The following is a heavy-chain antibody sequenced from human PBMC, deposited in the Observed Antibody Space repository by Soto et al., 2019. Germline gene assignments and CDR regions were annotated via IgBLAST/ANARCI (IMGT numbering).Heavy chain of an antibody. Sequence: SETLSLTCTVSGVSVSSGSYYWSWIRQPPGKGLEWIGYIYYSGSTNYNPSLKSRITISVDTSKNQFSLKLSSVTAADTAVYYCARARRGYSYGYEASIGLWFDPWGQGTLVTVSS. V-gene: IGHV4-61*01. J-gene: IGHJ5*02. CDR1: GVSVSSGSYY. CDR2: IYYSGST. D-gene: IGHD5-18*01. CDR3: ARARRGYSYGYEASIGLWFDP.